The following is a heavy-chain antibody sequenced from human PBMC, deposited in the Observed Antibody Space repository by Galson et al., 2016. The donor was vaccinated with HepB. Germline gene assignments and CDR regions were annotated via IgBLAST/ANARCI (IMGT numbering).Heavy chain of an antibody. V-gene: IGHV3-23*01. CDR3: AKVLPYSAGHGMDV. CDR2: ISGGST. CDR1: GFTFSNYA. D-gene: IGHD6-13*01. J-gene: IGHJ6*01. Sequence: SLRLSCAASGFTFSNYAMSWVRQAPGKGLEWVSLISGGSTYYADSVKGRFTISRDNSKNTLYLQINTLRAEDTAVYYCAKVLPYSAGHGMDVRGQGTTVTVSS.